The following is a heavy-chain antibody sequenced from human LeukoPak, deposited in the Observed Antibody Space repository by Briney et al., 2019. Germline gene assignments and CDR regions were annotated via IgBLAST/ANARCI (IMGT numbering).Heavy chain of an antibody. V-gene: IGHV3-7*01. J-gene: IGHJ6*02. CDR2: IKQDGSEK. D-gene: IGHD3-10*01. CDR3: ARDRSLITMVRVLDV. Sequence: PGGSLRLSCAASGFTFSSYWMSWVRQAPGKGLEWVANIKQDGSEKYYVDSVKGRFTISRDNAKNSLYLQMNSLRAEDTAVYYCARDRSLITMVRVLDVWGQGTTVTVSS. CDR1: GFTFSSYW.